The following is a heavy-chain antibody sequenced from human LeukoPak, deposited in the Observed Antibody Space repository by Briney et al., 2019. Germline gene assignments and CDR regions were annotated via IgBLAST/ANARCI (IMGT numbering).Heavy chain of an antibody. CDR1: GFTFSGYA. J-gene: IGHJ4*02. V-gene: IGHV3-30-3*01. CDR2: VSNDGSNK. CDR3: ARDRAAADLDY. Sequence: GGSLRLSCAASGFTFSGYAMHWVRQAPGKGLEWVAIVSNDGSNKYYADSVKGRFTISRDNSKNTLYLQMNSLRAEDTAVYYCARDRAAADLDYWGQGTLVTVSS. D-gene: IGHD6-13*01.